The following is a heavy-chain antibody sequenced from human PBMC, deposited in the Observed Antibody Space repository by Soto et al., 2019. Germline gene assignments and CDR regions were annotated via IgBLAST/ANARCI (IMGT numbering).Heavy chain of an antibody. CDR2: IVVGSGNT. Sequence: SVKVTCKASGFSFNSCALYWLRQSRGQRLEWIGGIVVGSGNTDYAQKFQERVTITRDMSTSTAYMELSSLRSEDTAVYYCAAEGTMITGMDVWGQGTTVTVSS. CDR1: GFSFNSCA. V-gene: IGHV1-58*01. D-gene: IGHD3-16*01. CDR3: AAEGTMITGMDV. J-gene: IGHJ6*02.